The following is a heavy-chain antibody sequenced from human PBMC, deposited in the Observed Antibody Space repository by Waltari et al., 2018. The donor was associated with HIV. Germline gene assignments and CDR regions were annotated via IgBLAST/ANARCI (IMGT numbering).Heavy chain of an antibody. V-gene: IGHV1-3*01. D-gene: IGHD2-21*01. CDR2: ISGRGVGP. Sequence: QVQLVQSGAEVKSPGSSVNISCKASGSPFTKDPIHWVRQAPGQRPEWVVWISGRGVGPKYAQKCEGRVTLGRDTSASVAFMELTALTSDDTAVYYCVKGGIPLWSTWGQGTVVTVSS. CDR3: VKGGIPLWST. J-gene: IGHJ4*02. CDR1: GSPFTKDP.